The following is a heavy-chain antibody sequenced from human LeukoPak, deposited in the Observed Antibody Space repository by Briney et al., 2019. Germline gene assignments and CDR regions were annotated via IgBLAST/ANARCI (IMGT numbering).Heavy chain of an antibody. CDR2: MNPNSGNT. CDR3: ARGDLNSIAGGY. Sequence: ASVEVSCKASGYTFTSYDINWVRQATGQGLEWMGWMNPNSGNTGYAQKFQGRVTMTRNTSISTAYMELSSLRSEDTAVYYCARGDLNSIAGGYWGQGTLVTVSS. CDR1: GYTFTSYD. D-gene: IGHD6-6*01. J-gene: IGHJ4*02. V-gene: IGHV1-8*01.